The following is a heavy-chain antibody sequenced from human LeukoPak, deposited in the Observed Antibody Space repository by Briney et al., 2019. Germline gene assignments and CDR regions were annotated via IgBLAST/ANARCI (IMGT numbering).Heavy chain of an antibody. J-gene: IGHJ6*02. CDR1: GFTFSSYW. V-gene: IGHV3-74*01. D-gene: IGHD6-6*01. Sequence: PGGSLRLSCAASGFTFSSYWMYWVRQAPGKGPVWVSRINSDGSSTTYADSVKGRFTISRDNAKNTLYLQMNSLRADDTAVYYCARVAARAYYCHYDMDLWGQGTTVTVSS. CDR2: INSDGSST. CDR3: ARVAARAYYCHYDMDL.